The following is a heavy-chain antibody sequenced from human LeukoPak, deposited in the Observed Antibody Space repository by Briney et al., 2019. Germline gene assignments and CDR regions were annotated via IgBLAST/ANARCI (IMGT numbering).Heavy chain of an antibody. V-gene: IGHV1-18*04. Sequence: ASVKVSCKASGYTFTSYGISWVRQAPGQGLEWMGWISAYNGNTNYAQKLQGRVTMTTDTSTSTAYMELRSLRSDDTAVYYCAREAEGYCSGGSCHPEYFQHWGQGTLVTVSS. D-gene: IGHD2-15*01. CDR3: AREAEGYCSGGSCHPEYFQH. CDR2: ISAYNGNT. J-gene: IGHJ1*01. CDR1: GYTFTSYG.